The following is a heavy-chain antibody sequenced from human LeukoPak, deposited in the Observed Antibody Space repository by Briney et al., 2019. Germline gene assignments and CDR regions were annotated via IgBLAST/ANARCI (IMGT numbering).Heavy chain of an antibody. D-gene: IGHD4-17*01. Sequence: PGGSLRLSCAASGFTFSSYSMNWVRQAPGKGLEWVSSISSSSSYIYYADSVKGRFTISRDNAKDSLYLQMNSLRAEDTAVYYCASSPRVTTVTNFDYWGQGTLVTVSS. CDR2: ISSSSSYI. CDR3: ASSPRVTTVTNFDY. V-gene: IGHV3-21*01. J-gene: IGHJ4*02. CDR1: GFTFSSYS.